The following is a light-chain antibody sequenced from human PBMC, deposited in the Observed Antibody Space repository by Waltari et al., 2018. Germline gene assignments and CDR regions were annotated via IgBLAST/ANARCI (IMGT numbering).Light chain of an antibody. Sequence: SYELTQPPSVSVSPGQTASITCSGNKLGDKYACWYQQKPGQSPVVVLYQDTKRPSGIPGRVSGSNSGNTATLTISGTQAMDEADYYCQAWDTSTYHVVFGGGTKLTVL. CDR2: QDT. V-gene: IGLV3-1*01. J-gene: IGLJ2*01. CDR3: QAWDTSTYHVV. CDR1: KLGDKY.